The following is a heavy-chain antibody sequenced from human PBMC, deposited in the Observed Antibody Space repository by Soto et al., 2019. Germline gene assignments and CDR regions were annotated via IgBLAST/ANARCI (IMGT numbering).Heavy chain of an antibody. J-gene: IGHJ4*02. D-gene: IGHD3-16*02. CDR2: ISGSGGST. V-gene: IGHV3-23*01. Sequence: GGSLRLSCAASGFTFSSYAMSWVRQAPGKGLEWVSAISGSGGSTYYADSVKGRFTISRDNSKNTLYLQMNSLRAEDTAVYYCAKDNRLGELSLYVTIDYWGQGTLVTVSS. CDR1: GFTFSSYA. CDR3: AKDNRLGELSLYVTIDY.